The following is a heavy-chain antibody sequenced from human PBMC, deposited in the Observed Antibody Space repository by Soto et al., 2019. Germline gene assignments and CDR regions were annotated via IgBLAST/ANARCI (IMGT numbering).Heavy chain of an antibody. V-gene: IGHV3-21*01. CDR3: AIQQLDYFGY. J-gene: IGHJ4*02. CDR2: ISSSSSYI. D-gene: IGHD6-13*01. Sequence: PGGSLRLSCAASGFTFSSYSMNWVRQAPGKGLEWVSSISSSSSYIYYADSVKGRFTISRDNAKNSLYLQMNSLRAEDTAVYYCAIQQLDYFGYWGQGTLVTVSS. CDR1: GFTFSSYS.